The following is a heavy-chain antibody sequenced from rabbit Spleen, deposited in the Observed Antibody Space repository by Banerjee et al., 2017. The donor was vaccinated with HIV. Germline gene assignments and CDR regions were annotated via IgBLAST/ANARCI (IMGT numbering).Heavy chain of an antibody. CDR2: IEPIFGNT. CDR3: VRDQAGSSFSTYGMDL. J-gene: IGHJ6*01. V-gene: IGHV1S47*01. CDR1: GFDFSNYG. D-gene: IGHD8-1*01. Sequence: QEQLVESGGGLVQPGGSLKLSCTASGFDFSNYGVTWVRQAPGKGLEWIGYIEPIFGNTYYASWVNGRFTISSHNAQNTLYLQLSSLTAADTATYFCVRDQAGSSFSTYGMDLWGPGTLVTVS.